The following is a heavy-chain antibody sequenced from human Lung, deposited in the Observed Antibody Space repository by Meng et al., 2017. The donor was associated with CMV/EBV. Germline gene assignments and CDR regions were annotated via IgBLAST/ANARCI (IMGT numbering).Heavy chain of an antibody. Sequence: GEXXKISCAASGFTFSSYWMSWVRQAPGKGLEWVANIKQDGSEKYYVDSVKGRFTISRDNAKNSLYLQMNSLRAEDTAVYYCAKELGISDSWGQGRLVTGSS. CDR1: GFTFSSYW. V-gene: IGHV3-7*01. CDR2: IKQDGSEK. J-gene: IGHJ4*02. D-gene: IGHD7-27*01. CDR3: AKELGISDS.